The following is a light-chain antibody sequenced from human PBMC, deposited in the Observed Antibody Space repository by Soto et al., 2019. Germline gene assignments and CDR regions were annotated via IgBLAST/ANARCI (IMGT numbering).Light chain of an antibody. Sequence: AIQMTQSPSSLSASVGDRGTITCRASQGIRNDLGWYQQKPGKAPKLLIYAASSLQSGVPSRFSGSGSGTDFTLTISSLQPEDFATYYCLQDYNYSWTFGQGTKVEIK. J-gene: IGKJ1*01. CDR3: LQDYNYSWT. CDR1: QGIRND. CDR2: AAS. V-gene: IGKV1-6*01.